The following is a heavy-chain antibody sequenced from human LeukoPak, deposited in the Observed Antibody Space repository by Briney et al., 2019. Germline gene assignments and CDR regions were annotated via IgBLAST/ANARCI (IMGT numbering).Heavy chain of an antibody. J-gene: IGHJ4*02. CDR3: AKPSPNYGFWSQGYFGY. D-gene: IGHD3-3*01. Sequence: GGSLRLSCAASGFNFSSYAMSWVGQAPGKGLEWVSAISGSGGSTYYADSVKGRFTISRDNSKNTLDLQMNSLRAEDTAVYYCAKPSPNYGFWSQGYFGYWGQGTLGTVSS. V-gene: IGHV3-23*01. CDR2: ISGSGGST. CDR1: GFNFSSYA.